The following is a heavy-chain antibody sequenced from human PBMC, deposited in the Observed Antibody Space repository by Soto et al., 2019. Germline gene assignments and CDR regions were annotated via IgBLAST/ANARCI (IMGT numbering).Heavy chain of an antibody. CDR3: VGGMNPLF. J-gene: IGHJ4*01. V-gene: IGHV3-21*06. Sequence: GGSLRLSCAASGFTLRTYTMNWVRQAPGKGLEWVSSISISSSDRYYADSVRGRFTISRDNAKNALYLQMNSLRADDTAVYFCVGGMNPLFGGQGTLVTVSS. CDR2: ISISSSDR. CDR1: GFTLRTYT.